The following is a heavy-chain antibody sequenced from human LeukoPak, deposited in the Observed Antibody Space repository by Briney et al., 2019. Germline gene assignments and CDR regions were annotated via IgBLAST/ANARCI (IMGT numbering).Heavy chain of an antibody. D-gene: IGHD3-22*01. J-gene: IGHJ4*02. V-gene: IGHV3-30-3*01. Sequence: QPGGSLRLSCAASGITFSSYAMHWVRQPPGKGLEWVAVISYDGIKKYYADSVKGRFTISRDDSKHTLYLQMDSLRAEDTAVFYCARDGGYYDYIPGYWGQGTLVTVSS. CDR3: ARDGGYYDYIPGY. CDR1: GITFSSYA. CDR2: ISYDGIKK.